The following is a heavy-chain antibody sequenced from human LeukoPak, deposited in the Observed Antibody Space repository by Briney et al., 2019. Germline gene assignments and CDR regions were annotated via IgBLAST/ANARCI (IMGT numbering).Heavy chain of an antibody. Sequence: SETLSLTCAVYGGSFSGYYWSWIRQPPGKGLGWSGEINHSGSTNYNPSLKSRVTISVDTSTHQFSLKLSSVTAADTAVYYCARGRPYYDSSGYYVRGYYYYYYMDVWGKGTTVTVSS. CDR2: INHSGST. CDR1: GGSFSGYY. V-gene: IGHV4-34*01. J-gene: IGHJ6*03. CDR3: ARGRPYYDSSGYYVRGYYYYYYMDV. D-gene: IGHD3-22*01.